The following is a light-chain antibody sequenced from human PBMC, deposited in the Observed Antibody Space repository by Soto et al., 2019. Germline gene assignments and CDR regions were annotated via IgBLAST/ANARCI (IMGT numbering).Light chain of an antibody. CDR3: QQHNNCPLT. J-gene: IGKJ4*01. V-gene: IGKV3-15*01. CDR1: QSVSSN. Sequence: EIVMTQSPATLSVSPGERATLSCRARQSVSSNLAWYQQKPGQAPRLLVYGASTRATGIPARFSGSGSGTQFTLTISSLQSEDFAVYYCQQHNNCPLTFGGGTKVEIK. CDR2: GAS.